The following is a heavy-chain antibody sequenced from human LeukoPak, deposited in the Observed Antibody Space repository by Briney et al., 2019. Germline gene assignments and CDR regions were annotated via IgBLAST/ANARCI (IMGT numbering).Heavy chain of an antibody. CDR2: INPSGGTT. J-gene: IGHJ4*02. D-gene: IGHD3-22*01. CDR1: GYTFTGYY. CDR3: AGTHYYDSSGYLDY. Sequence: ASVKVSCKASGYTFTGYYMHWVRQAPGQGLEWMGWINPSGGTTSYAQKFQGRVTMTRDTSTSTVYMELSSLRSEDTAVYFCAGTHYYDSSGYLDYWGQGTLVTVSS. V-gene: IGHV1-46*01.